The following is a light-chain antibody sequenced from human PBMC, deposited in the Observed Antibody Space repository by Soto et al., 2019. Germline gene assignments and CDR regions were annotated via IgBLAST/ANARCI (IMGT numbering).Light chain of an antibody. CDR3: QQRSNWPPIT. V-gene: IGKV3-11*01. CDR2: GSS. Sequence: LTQSPSSLSASVGDRATLTCRASQTVSSPLAWYQQKPGQAPRLLMFGSSTTESGVPARFSGSGSGTDFTLTISSLQPEDFAVYYCQQRSNWPPITFGQGTRLEIK. CDR1: QTVSSP. J-gene: IGKJ5*01.